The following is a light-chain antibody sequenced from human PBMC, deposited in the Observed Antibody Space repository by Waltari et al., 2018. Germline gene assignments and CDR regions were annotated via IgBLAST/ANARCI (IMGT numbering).Light chain of an antibody. Sequence: DVVMTQSPLSLPVTLGQPASISCMSTQSLVHSAGDTSLNWFHQRPGQSPMRLIYNVSKQESGVPDRFSGSGSGTHFTLKISTGEAEDVGIYYCMQTTHGPPWTFGPGTKVEIK. V-gene: IGKV2-30*02. CDR3: MQTTHGPPWT. CDR1: QSLVHSAGDTS. J-gene: IGKJ1*01. CDR2: NVS.